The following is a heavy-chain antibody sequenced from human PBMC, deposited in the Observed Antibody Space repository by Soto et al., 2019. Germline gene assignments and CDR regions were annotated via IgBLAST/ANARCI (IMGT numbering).Heavy chain of an antibody. Sequence: EVQLLESGGGLVQPGGSLRLSCAASGFTFSNYAMSWVRQAPGKGLEWVSVISGGGDTTFYADSVEGRLTIFRDNSKNTLYLQINSVRAEDTALYYCAKNRAAAAGYHFQFWGQGTLVTVSS. J-gene: IGHJ4*02. CDR1: GFTFSNYA. CDR3: AKNRAAAAGYHFQF. CDR2: ISGGGDTT. V-gene: IGHV3-23*01. D-gene: IGHD6-25*01.